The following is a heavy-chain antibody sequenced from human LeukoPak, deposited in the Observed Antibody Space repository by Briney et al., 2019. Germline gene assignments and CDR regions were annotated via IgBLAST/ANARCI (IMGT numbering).Heavy chain of an antibody. CDR3: ARGLHYYDSSGYSLDWFDP. V-gene: IGHV4-4*07. D-gene: IGHD3-22*01. CDR2: MYSSGS. Sequence: PSETLSLTCTVSGGSISSYYLSWIRQTAGKGLEWIGRMYSSGSNYNPSLKSRVTMSIDTSKNQLSLKLSSVTAADTAVYYCARGLHYYDSSGYSLDWFDPWGQGTLVTVSS. CDR1: GGSISSYY. J-gene: IGHJ5*02.